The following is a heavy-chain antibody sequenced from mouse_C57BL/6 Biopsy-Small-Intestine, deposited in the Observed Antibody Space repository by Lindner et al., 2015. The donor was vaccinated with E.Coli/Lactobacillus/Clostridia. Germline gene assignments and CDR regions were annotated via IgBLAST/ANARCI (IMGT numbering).Heavy chain of an antibody. CDR1: GYIFTDYT. J-gene: IGHJ4*01. Sequence: SVKVSCKASGYIFTDYTIHWVRQAPGQRLEWMGWVKSGNGNTKYSQKFQDRVTITRDTSASTAYMELSSLRSEDTAVYYCARGLGAEVAFPTANWLDPWGQGTLVTVSS. CDR2: VKSGNGNT. CDR3: ARGLGAEVAFPTANWLDP. V-gene: IGHV1-84*02. D-gene: IGHD4-1*01.